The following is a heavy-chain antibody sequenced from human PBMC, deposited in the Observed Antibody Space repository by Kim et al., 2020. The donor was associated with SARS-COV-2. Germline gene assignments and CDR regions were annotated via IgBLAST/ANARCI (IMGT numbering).Heavy chain of an antibody. CDR1: GGTMSSYY. J-gene: IGHJ5*02. CDR2: MYDGGTT. Sequence: SETLSLTCSVSGGTMSSYYWTWIRQPPGKGLEWIGNMYDGGTTNYNPSLNSRVTISIDTSKNQFSLKLTSVTAADTAIYYCARDLRAVAGTWVGYFDPWGQGTLVSVSS. D-gene: IGHD6-19*01. CDR3: ARDLRAVAGTWVGYFDP. V-gene: IGHV4-59*01.